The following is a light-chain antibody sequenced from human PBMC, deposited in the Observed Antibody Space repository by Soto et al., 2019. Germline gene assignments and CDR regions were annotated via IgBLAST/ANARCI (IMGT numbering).Light chain of an antibody. CDR1: QSVSSSR. J-gene: IGKJ5*01. CDR3: QQYGNSPIT. CDR2: DAS. Sequence: VLSQSPASLSLSPGERSTLSCGASQSVSSSRLAWCQQKAGLAPRLLIYDASIRAFGIPDRFSGSGSGTDFTLTISRLEPEDFAVYYCQQYGNSPITFGQGTRLEIK. V-gene: IGKV3D-20*01.